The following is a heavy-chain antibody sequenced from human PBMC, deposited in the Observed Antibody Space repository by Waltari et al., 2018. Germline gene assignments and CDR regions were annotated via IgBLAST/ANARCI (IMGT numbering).Heavy chain of an antibody. CDR1: G. V-gene: IGHV4-4*02. D-gene: IGHD2-15*01. Sequence: GWSWVRQPPEKGLEWIGQIQRSGRTNYNPSLESRVTISIDTSNNQFSLKVTSTTAADTAVYYCARDRGRGIYLDSWGRGTLVTVSP. CDR2: IQRSGRT. CDR3: ARDRGRGIYLDS. J-gene: IGHJ4*02.